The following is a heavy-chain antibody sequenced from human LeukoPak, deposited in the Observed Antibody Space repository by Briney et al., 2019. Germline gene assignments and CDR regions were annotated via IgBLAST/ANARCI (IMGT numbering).Heavy chain of an antibody. J-gene: IGHJ6*02. Sequence: ASVKVSCKVSGYTLTELSMHWVRQAPGKGLEWMGGFDPEDGETIYAQKFQGRVTMTEDTSTDTAYMELSCLRSEDTAVYYCATVRDSSGYYYYYGMDVWGQGTTVTVSS. CDR2: FDPEDGET. D-gene: IGHD3-22*01. V-gene: IGHV1-24*01. CDR1: GYTLTELS. CDR3: ATVRDSSGYYYYYGMDV.